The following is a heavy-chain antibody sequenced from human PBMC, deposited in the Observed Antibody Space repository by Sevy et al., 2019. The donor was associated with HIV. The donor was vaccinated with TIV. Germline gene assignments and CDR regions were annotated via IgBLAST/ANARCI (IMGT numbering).Heavy chain of an antibody. CDR3: ARAIGAASSY. Sequence: GGSLRPSCAASGFTFSGYWMSWVRQAPGKGLEWVANIKQDGSEKYYVDSVKGRFTISRDNAKNSLYLQMNSLRAEDTAVYYCARAIGAASSYWGQGTLVTVSS. V-gene: IGHV3-7*04. CDR1: GFTFSGYW. J-gene: IGHJ4*02. CDR2: IKQDGSEK. D-gene: IGHD6-13*01.